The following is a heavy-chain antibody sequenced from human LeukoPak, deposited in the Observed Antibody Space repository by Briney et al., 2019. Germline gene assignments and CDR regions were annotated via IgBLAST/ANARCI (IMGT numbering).Heavy chain of an antibody. J-gene: IGHJ4*02. V-gene: IGHV3-23*01. CDR1: GFTFSNFS. D-gene: IGHD6-6*01. Sequence: GGSLRLSCEASGFTFSNFSMTWVRQAPGKGLEWVSAINTAGRAYYEDSVKGRFTITRDNSKNTVYLQMINLRAEDTAIYYCSKGASSAGMLDFQYWGQGTRVTVSS. CDR3: SKGASSAGMLDFQY. CDR2: INTAGRA.